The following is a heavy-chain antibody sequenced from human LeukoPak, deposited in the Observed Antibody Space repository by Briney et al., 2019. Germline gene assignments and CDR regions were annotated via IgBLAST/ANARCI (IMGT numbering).Heavy chain of an antibody. CDR2: ISGDGART. D-gene: IGHD1-14*01. CDR1: AFPFSTYV. V-gene: IGHV3-23*01. J-gene: IGHJ4*02. CDR3: AKGGLTTPLHY. Sequence: GGSLRLSCAASAFPFSTYVMSWVRQAPGGGLEWISSISGDGARTYYTNSVKGRLTISRDNPKDTLFLQVNSLRVEDTAVYYCAKGGLTTPLHYWGQGTLVTVSS.